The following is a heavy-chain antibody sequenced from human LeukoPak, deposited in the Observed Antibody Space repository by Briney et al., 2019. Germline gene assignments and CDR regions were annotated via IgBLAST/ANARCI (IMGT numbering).Heavy chain of an antibody. J-gene: IGHJ4*02. V-gene: IGHV3-23*01. CDR2: ISGSGGST. D-gene: IGHD3-10*01. CDR3: AKGNYGSGSYFDY. CDR1: GFTFSSYA. Sequence: GGSLRLSCAASGFTFSSYAMSWVRQAPGKGLKWVSAISGSGGSTYYADSVKGRFTISRDNSKNTLYLQMNSLRAEDTAVYYCAKGNYGSGSYFDYWGQGTLVTVSS.